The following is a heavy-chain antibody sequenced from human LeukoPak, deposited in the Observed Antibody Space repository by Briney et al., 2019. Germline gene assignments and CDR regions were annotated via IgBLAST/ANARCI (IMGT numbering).Heavy chain of an antibody. CDR1: GGTFSSYA. CDR3: ARADSSGYYLENWFDP. V-gene: IGHV1-69*13. J-gene: IGHJ5*02. D-gene: IGHD3-22*01. Sequence: GASVKVSCKASGGTFSSYAISWVRQAPGQGLEWMGGIIPIFGTANYAQKFQGRVTITADESTSTAYMELSSLRSEDTAVYYCARADSSGYYLENWFDPWGQGTLVTVSS. CDR2: IIPIFGTA.